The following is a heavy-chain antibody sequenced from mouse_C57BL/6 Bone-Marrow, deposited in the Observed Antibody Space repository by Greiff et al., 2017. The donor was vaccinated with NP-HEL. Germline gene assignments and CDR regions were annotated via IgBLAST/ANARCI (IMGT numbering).Heavy chain of an antibody. D-gene: IGHD2-4*01. CDR2: IYPGSGST. CDR3: ARMVSYDYDVHY. V-gene: IGHV1-55*01. CDR1: GYTFTSYW. J-gene: IGHJ2*01. Sequence: QVQLKQPGAELVKPGASVKMSCKASGYTFTSYWITWVKQRPGQGLEWIGDIYPGSGSTNYNEKFKSKATLTVDTSSSTAYMQLSSLTSEDSAVYYCARMVSYDYDVHYWGQGTTLTVSS.